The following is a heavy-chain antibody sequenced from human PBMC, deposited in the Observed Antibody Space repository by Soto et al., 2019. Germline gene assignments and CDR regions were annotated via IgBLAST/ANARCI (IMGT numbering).Heavy chain of an antibody. D-gene: IGHD3-3*02. CDR2: IMPVFATP. J-gene: IGHJ6*02. Sequence: QVQLMQSGAEVKKPGSSVKVSCKASGGTFSTSAISWVRQAPGEGLEWVGGIMPVFATPDYAQKFQGRVTISADESTTTASLELTRLTTDDTAVYYCARDKDRQQLGGNYYYILDVWGQGTAITVSS. CDR1: GGTFSTSA. CDR3: ARDKDRQQLGGNYYYILDV. V-gene: IGHV1-69*12.